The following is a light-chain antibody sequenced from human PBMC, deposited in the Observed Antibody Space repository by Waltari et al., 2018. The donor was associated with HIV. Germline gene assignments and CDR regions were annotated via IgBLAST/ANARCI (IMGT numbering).Light chain of an antibody. V-gene: IGKV3-20*01. CDR3: QQYGSLPVT. CDR1: QTIGSNY. J-gene: IGKJ4*01. Sequence: EIVLAQSPGTLSLSPGEGATLSCWASQTIGSNYLAWYRQKPGLPPSLLIYGASSRATGIPDRFSGSGSGTHFTLYIDRLEPEDFAVYYCQQYGSLPVTFGGGTKVEIK. CDR2: GAS.